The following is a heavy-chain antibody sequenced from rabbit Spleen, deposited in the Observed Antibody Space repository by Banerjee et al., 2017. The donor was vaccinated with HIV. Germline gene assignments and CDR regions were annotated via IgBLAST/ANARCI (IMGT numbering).Heavy chain of an antibody. Sequence: SLTLTCTASGFSFTYIDYLCWVRQPPGKGLEWIACIDTGSSGFTYFATWAKGRFTCSKTSSTTVTLQMTRLTAADTATYFCASAIGGSSWGINLWGQGTLVTVS. CDR1: GFSFTYIDY. CDR3: ASAIGGSSWGINL. D-gene: IGHD4-2*01. V-gene: IGHV1S40*01. J-gene: IGHJ4*01. CDR2: IDTGSSGFT.